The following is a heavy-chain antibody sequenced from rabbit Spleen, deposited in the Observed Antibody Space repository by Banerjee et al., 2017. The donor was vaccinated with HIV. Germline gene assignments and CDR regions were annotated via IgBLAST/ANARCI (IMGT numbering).Heavy chain of an antibody. CDR3: ARDTGSSFSSYGMDL. D-gene: IGHD8-1*01. CDR2: IASGNSGYT. Sequence: EESGGGLVKPGASLTLTCTASGFSFGSNYYMCWVRQAPGKGLEWIACIASGNSGYTYYATWATGRFTCSKTSSTTVTLQMTSLTAADTATYFCARDTGSSFSSYGMDLWGQGTLVTVS. J-gene: IGHJ6*01. V-gene: IGHV1S40*01. CDR1: GFSFGSNYY.